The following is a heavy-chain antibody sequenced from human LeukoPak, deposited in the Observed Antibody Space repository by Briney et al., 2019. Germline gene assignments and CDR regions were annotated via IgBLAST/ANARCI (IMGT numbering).Heavy chain of an antibody. J-gene: IGHJ4*02. Sequence: PSETLSLTCTVSGVSISNYYWSWIRQSAGKGLEWIGRSYASGTFNYNPSLRGRVTMSVDTSRNQFSLKLSSVTAADTAVYHCGRGGYYPDYWGQGTLVTVSS. CDR1: GVSISNYY. D-gene: IGHD3-10*01. CDR3: GRGGYYPDY. V-gene: IGHV4-4*07. CDR2: SYASGTF.